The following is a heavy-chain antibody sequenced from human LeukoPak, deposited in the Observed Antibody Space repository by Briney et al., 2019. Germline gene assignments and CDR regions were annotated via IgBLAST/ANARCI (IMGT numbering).Heavy chain of an antibody. J-gene: IGHJ6*02. D-gene: IGHD5-24*01. CDR3: ARGKSRDGYNSRYYYGMDV. CDR2: IIPIFGIA. Sequence: SVKVSCKASGGTLSSYAISWVRQAPGQGLEWMGRIIPIFGIANYAQKFQGRVTITADKSTSTAYMELSSLRSEDTAVYYCARGKSRDGYNSRYYYGMDVWGQGTTVTVSS. CDR1: GGTLSSYA. V-gene: IGHV1-69*04.